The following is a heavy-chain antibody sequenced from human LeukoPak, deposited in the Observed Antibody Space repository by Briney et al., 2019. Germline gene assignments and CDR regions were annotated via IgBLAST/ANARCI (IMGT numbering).Heavy chain of an antibody. CDR3: ARDPVTIFGVIICHYFDY. D-gene: IGHD3-3*01. J-gene: IGHJ4*02. CDR1: GFTFSDYA. Sequence: PGGSLRLSCAASGFTFSDYAMYWVRQAPGKGLEWVAVISYDISNTHYPDSVKGRFTISRDNSKKTLYLQMNSLRAEDTAVYYCARDPVTIFGVIICHYFDYWGQGTLVTVSS. V-gene: IGHV3-30-3*01. CDR2: ISYDISNT.